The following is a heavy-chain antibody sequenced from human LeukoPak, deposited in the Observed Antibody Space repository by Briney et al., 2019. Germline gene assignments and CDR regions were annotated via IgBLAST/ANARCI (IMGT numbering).Heavy chain of an antibody. CDR2: IDWDDNK. J-gene: IGHJ4*02. D-gene: IGHD3-3*01. CDR1: GFSLSTSGMC. Sequence: SGPALVKPTQTLTLTCTFSGFSLSTSGMCVSWIRQPPGKALEWLARIDWDDNKYYSTSLKTRLTISKDTSKNQVVLTMTNMDPVDTATYYCARIRCRGDFWSPTTYDYWGQGTLVTVSS. V-gene: IGHV2-70*11. CDR3: ARIRCRGDFWSPTTYDY.